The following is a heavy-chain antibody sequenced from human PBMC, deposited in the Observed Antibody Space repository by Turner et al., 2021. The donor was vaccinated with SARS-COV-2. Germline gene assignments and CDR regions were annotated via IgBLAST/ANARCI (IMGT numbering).Heavy chain of an antibody. CDR2: ISHSSKYI. Sequence: EVHLVESGGGLVKPGGSLTLSWAASGFMFSSFTMNWVRQAPGKGLELVSFISHSSKYIYYADSVRGRFSISRDNAKKSVYLEMNTLRADDTAVYFCSRVQGAIDYWGQGILVTVSS. CDR1: GFMFSSFT. J-gene: IGHJ4*02. V-gene: IGHV3-21*01. CDR3: SRVQGAIDY.